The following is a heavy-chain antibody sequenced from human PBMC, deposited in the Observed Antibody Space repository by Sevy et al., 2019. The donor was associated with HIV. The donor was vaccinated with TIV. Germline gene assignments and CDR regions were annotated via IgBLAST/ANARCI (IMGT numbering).Heavy chain of an antibody. D-gene: IGHD3-9*01. CDR1: GYTFTSYG. CDR3: ASVGRYFDRGYMDV. V-gene: IGHV1-18*01. CDR2: ISAYNGNT. Sequence: ASVKVSCKASGYTFTSYGISWVRQAPGQGLEWMGWISAYNGNTNYAQKLQGRVTMTTDTSTSTAYMELRSLRSDDTAVYYCASVGRYFDRGYMDVWGKGTTVTVSS. J-gene: IGHJ6*03.